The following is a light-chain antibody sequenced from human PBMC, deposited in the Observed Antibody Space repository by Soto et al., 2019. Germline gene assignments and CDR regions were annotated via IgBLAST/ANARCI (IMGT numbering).Light chain of an antibody. Sequence: ESVLMQSPGTLSLSPGERATLSCRASQSVSSNHLAWYQQKPGQAPRLLIYGASNRATGIPDRFSGSGSGTDFTLTISRLEPEDFAVYYCQQYGSSGTFGQGTKVDIK. V-gene: IGKV3-20*01. CDR3: QQYGSSGT. CDR2: GAS. J-gene: IGKJ1*01. CDR1: QSVSSNH.